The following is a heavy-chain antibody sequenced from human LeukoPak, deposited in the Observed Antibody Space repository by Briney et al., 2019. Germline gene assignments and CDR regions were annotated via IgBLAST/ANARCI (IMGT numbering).Heavy chain of an antibody. CDR3: ARQGQSGYYFDY. CDR1: GGSISSYY. D-gene: IGHD3-10*01. Sequence: SETLSLTCTVSGGSISSYYWSWIRQPPGKGLEWIGYIYYSGSTNYNPSLKSRVTISVDTSKNQFSLKLSSVTAADTAVYYCARQGQSGYYFDYWGQGTLVTVSS. V-gene: IGHV4-59*01. CDR2: IYYSGST. J-gene: IGHJ4*02.